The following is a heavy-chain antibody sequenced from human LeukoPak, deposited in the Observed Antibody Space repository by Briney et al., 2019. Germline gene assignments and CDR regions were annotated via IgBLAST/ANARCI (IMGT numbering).Heavy chain of an antibody. CDR2: IFHSGST. CDR3: ARYHSSGYYYPFDY. D-gene: IGHD3-22*01. CDR1: GGSISSSNW. J-gene: IGHJ4*02. Sequence: SGTLSLTCAVSGGSISSSNWWSWVRQPPGKGLEWIGEIFHSGSTNYNPSLKSRITISVDKSKNQLSLKLSSVTAADTAVYYCARYHSSGYYYPFDYWGQGTLVTVSS. V-gene: IGHV4-4*02.